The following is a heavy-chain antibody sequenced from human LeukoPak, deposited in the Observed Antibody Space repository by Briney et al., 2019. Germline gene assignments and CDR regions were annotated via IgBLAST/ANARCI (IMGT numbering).Heavy chain of an antibody. V-gene: IGHV4-59*01. CDR2: IYYTGRT. J-gene: IGHJ4*02. CDR1: AGSISGYY. CDR3: ARWFCSGGSCRGAVDY. Sequence: PSETLSLTCTVSAGSISGYYWTWIRQPPGTGLEWIGYIYYTGRTNYNPSLKSRVAISLDTSKNQFSLKLNSVTAADTAVYYCARWFCSGGSCRGAVDYWGQGTLVTVSS. D-gene: IGHD2-15*01.